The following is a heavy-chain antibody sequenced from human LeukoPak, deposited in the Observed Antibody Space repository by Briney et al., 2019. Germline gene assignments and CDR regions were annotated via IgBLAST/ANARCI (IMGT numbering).Heavy chain of an antibody. CDR2: IYYSGST. Sequence: PSQTLSLTRTASGGSISSGGYYWSWIRQHPGKGLEWIGYIYYSGSTYYNPSLKSRVTISVDTSKNQFSLKLSSVTAADTAVYYCARVPIVVVPAAMDIWGQGTMVTVSS. J-gene: IGHJ3*02. D-gene: IGHD2-2*01. CDR3: ARVPIVVVPAAMDI. V-gene: IGHV4-31*03. CDR1: GGSISSGGYY.